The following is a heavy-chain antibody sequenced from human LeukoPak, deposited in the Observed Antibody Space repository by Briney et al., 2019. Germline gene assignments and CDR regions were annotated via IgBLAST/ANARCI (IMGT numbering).Heavy chain of an antibody. CDR3: ARDLSLLGANYFGY. CDR1: GGSISSGTYY. Sequence: TPSETLSLTCTVSGGSISSGTYYWGWIRQPPGKGLEWIGSFYNSGSTYYNPSLKSRVIIAVETSKNQFSLKLSSVTAADTAVYYCARDLSLLGANYFGYWGQGTLVTVSS. J-gene: IGHJ4*02. CDR2: FYNSGST. V-gene: IGHV4-39*02. D-gene: IGHD1-26*01.